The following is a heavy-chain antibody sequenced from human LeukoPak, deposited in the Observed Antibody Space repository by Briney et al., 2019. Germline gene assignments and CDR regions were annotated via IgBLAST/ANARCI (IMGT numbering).Heavy chain of an antibody. CDR1: GGSISSGGYS. V-gene: IGHV4-30-2*01. J-gene: IGHJ4*02. CDR2: IYHSGST. CDR3: ARAEYYFDY. Sequence: PSESLPLTCAVSGGSISSGGYSWSWIRQPPGKGLEWIGYIYHSGSTYYNPSLKSRVTISVDRSKNQFSLKLSSVTAADTAVYYCARAEYYFDYWGQGTLVTVSS. D-gene: IGHD3-10*01.